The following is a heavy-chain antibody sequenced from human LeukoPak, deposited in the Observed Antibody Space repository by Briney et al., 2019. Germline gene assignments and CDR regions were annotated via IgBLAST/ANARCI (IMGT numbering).Heavy chain of an antibody. CDR1: GFTFSSYA. D-gene: IGHD3-22*01. CDR2: ISYDGSNK. CDR3: ASGGDLDYYDSSGYYYDY. J-gene: IGHJ4*02. V-gene: IGHV3-30-3*01. Sequence: GGSLRLSCAASGFTFSSYAMHWVRQAPGKGLEWVAVISYDGSNKYYADSVKGRFTISRDNSKNTLYLQMNSLRAEDTAVYYCASGGDLDYYDSSGYYYDYWGQGTLVTVSS.